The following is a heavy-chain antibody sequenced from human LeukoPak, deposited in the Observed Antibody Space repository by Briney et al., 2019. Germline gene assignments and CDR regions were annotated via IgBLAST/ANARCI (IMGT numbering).Heavy chain of an antibody. J-gene: IGHJ4*02. D-gene: IGHD1-26*01. CDR1: GFTFSNYG. Sequence: PGGSLRLSCAASGFTFSNYGMNWVRQAPGKGLEWVSGITGNGGTTYYADSVKGRFTISRDNAKNSLYPQMNSLRAEDTAVYYCARSLILGVVRLVALDYWGQGTLVTVSS. CDR3: ARSLILGVVRLVALDY. CDR2: ITGNGGTT. V-gene: IGHV3-48*04.